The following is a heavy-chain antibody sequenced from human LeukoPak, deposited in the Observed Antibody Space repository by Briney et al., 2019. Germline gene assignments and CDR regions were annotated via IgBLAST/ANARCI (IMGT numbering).Heavy chain of an antibody. Sequence: ASGKLSCTASGGTFSSYAISWVRQAPGQGLEWVGRIIPILGIANYAQKFQGRVTITAYKSTTTAYMELSSLRPEAPPVYSCPREGLARRGWYGNRFDPWGQGTLVTVSS. CDR2: IIPILGIA. CDR3: PREGLARRGWYGNRFDP. V-gene: IGHV1-69*04. CDR1: GGTFSSYA. D-gene: IGHD6-19*01. J-gene: IGHJ5*02.